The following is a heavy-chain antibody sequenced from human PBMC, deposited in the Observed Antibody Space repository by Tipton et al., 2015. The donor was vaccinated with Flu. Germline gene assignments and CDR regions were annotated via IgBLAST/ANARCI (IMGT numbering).Heavy chain of an antibody. D-gene: IGHD3-9*01. Sequence: SLRLSCAASGFTLTDYYMSWVRQAPGKGLEWVSLISSSGIPIYYADSVKGRFTISGDSAQNSLFLQMNSLRAEDTAVYYCARDMTNALRYFEAGMDVWGQGTTVTVSS. CDR3: ARDMTNALRYFEAGMDV. V-gene: IGHV3-11*01. CDR1: GFTLTDYY. CDR2: ISSSGIPI. J-gene: IGHJ6*02.